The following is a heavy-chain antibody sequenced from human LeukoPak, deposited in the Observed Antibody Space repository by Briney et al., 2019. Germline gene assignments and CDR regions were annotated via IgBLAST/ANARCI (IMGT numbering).Heavy chain of an antibody. CDR3: AKERPGGFMGKPIDY. D-gene: IGHD3-10*01. CDR1: GFTFSSYA. CDR2: ISGSGGST. V-gene: IGHV3-23*01. J-gene: IGHJ4*02. Sequence: TGGSLRLSCAASGFTFSSYAMSWVRQAPGKGLEWVSAISGSGGSTYYADSAKGRFTISRDNSKNTLYLQMNSLRAEDTAVYYCAKERPGGFMGKPIDYWGQGTLVTVSS.